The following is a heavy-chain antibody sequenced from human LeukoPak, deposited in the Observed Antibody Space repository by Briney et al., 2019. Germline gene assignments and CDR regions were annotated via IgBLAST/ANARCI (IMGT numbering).Heavy chain of an antibody. D-gene: IGHD3-22*01. Sequence: GGSLRLSCAASGFTFSSYAMSWVRQAPGKGLEWVSAISGSGGSTHYADSVKGRFTISRDNSKNTLYLQMNSLRAEDTAVYYCAKGGYYDSSGSYWGQGTLVTVSS. CDR2: ISGSGGST. J-gene: IGHJ4*02. CDR3: AKGGYYDSSGSY. V-gene: IGHV3-23*01. CDR1: GFTFSSYA.